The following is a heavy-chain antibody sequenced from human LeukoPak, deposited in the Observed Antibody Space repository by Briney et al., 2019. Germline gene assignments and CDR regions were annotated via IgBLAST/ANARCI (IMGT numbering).Heavy chain of an antibody. V-gene: IGHV3-48*03. J-gene: IGHJ6*03. CDR3: AKVLKREWELPRNYYYYYMDV. CDR1: GFTFSSYE. Sequence: GGSLRLSCAASGFTFSSYEMNWVRQAPGKGLEWVSYISSSGSTIYYADSVKGRFTVSRDNSKNTLFLQINSLRVEDTAVYYCAKVLKREWELPRNYYYYYMDVWGKGTTVTFSS. D-gene: IGHD1-26*01. CDR2: ISSSGSTI.